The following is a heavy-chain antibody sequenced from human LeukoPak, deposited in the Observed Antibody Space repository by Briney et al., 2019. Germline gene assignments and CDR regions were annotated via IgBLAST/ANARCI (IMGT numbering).Heavy chain of an antibody. D-gene: IGHD3-10*01. CDR1: GGSFSGYY. CDR2: INHSGST. CDR3: ARGGLWFGEFVDY. J-gene: IGHJ4*02. Sequence: SETLSLTCAVYGGSFSGYYWSWIRQPPGKGLEWIGEINHSGSTNYNPSLKSRVTISVDTSKNQFSLKLSSVTAADTAVYYCARGGLWFGEFVDYWGQGTLVTVSS. V-gene: IGHV4-34*01.